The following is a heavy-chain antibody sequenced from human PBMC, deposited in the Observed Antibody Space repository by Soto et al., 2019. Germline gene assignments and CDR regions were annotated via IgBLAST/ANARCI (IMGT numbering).Heavy chain of an antibody. Sequence: QVQLVQSGAEVKKPGSSVKVSCKASGGTINNFAISWVRQAPGQGLEWMGGIIHIFGTANYAQKFQDRITITADESTSTAYMELSSLRSEDTAVYYCARGVLVLDGFTTYYYYYGMDVWGQGTTVTVSS. CDR3: ARGVLVLDGFTTYYYYYGMDV. V-gene: IGHV1-69*01. CDR1: GGTINNFA. CDR2: IIHIFGTA. J-gene: IGHJ6*02. D-gene: IGHD3-10*01.